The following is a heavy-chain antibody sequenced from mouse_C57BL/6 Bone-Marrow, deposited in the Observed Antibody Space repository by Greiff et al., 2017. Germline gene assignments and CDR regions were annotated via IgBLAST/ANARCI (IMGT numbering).Heavy chain of an antibody. Sequence: VQLQQSGPELVRPGASVTLSCTASGFNIKDDYMHWVKQRPEQGLEWIGWIDPEDGDTEYASKFQGKATITADTSSNTAYLQLSSLTSEDTAVYYCTTGGNYGGNYFDYWGQGTTLTVSS. D-gene: IGHD2-1*01. J-gene: IGHJ2*01. CDR2: IDPEDGDT. CDR3: TTGGNYGGNYFDY. V-gene: IGHV14-4*01. CDR1: GFNIKDDY.